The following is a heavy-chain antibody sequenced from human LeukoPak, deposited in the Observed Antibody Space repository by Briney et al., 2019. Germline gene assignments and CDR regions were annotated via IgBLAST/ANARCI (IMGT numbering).Heavy chain of an antibody. CDR3: ASMITFGGVIVIGYFDY. Sequence: ASVKVSCKASGGTFSSYAISWVRQAPGQGLEWMGGIIPIFGTANYAQKFQGRVTITEDKSTSTAYMELSSLRSEDTAVYYCASMITFGGVIVIGYFDYWGQGTLVTVSS. V-gene: IGHV1-69*06. CDR1: GGTFSSYA. CDR2: IIPIFGTA. J-gene: IGHJ4*02. D-gene: IGHD3-16*02.